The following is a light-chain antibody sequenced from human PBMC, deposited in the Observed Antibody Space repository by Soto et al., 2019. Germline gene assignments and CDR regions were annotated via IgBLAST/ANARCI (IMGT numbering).Light chain of an antibody. J-gene: IGKJ4*01. CDR3: QKYNSALALT. CDR1: QGISNY. CDR2: AAS. V-gene: IGKV1-27*01. Sequence: DIQMTQSPSSLSASVGDRVTITCRASQGISNYLAWYQQKPGKVPKLLIYAASTLQSGVPSRFSGSGSGTDFTLTISSLHPEDVATYYCQKYNSALALTFGGGTKVEIK.